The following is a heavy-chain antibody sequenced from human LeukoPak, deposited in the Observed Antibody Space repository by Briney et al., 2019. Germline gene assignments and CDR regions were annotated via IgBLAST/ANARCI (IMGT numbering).Heavy chain of an antibody. D-gene: IGHD3-10*01. V-gene: IGHV3-23*01. CDR2: ISTSGGST. CDR1: GFTFSSSA. CDR3: AKQEYFYASGTPPDY. J-gene: IGHJ4*02. Sequence: PGGSLRLSCAASGFTFSSSAMSWVRQAPGKGLKWVSGISTSGGSTYYSDSVKGRFTISRDNSKNTLYLQMNSLRAEDTAVYYCAKQEYFYASGTPPDYWGQGTLVTVSS.